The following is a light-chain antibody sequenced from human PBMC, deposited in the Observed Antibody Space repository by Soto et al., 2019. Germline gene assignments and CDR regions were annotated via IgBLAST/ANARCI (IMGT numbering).Light chain of an antibody. V-gene: IGKV3-20*01. CDR3: QPYGSSIT. CDR2: GTS. Sequence: EIVLTQSPGSLSLSPGERVTLSCRASQSISNRYLAWYQHRPGQAPRLLIYGTSSRASGVPDRFSASGAGTDFILTISRLEPEDFAIYYCQPYGSSITFGGGTKVEIK. CDR1: QSISNRY. J-gene: IGKJ4*01.